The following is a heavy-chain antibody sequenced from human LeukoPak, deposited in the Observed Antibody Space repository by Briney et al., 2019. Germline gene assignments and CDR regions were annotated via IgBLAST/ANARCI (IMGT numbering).Heavy chain of an antibody. D-gene: IGHD3-10*01. CDR3: AMLWFGESTSLYYFDY. J-gene: IGHJ4*02. Sequence: SETLSLTCTVSGGSISSSSYHWGWIRQPPGKGLEWIGSIYYSGSTYYNPSLKSRVTISVDMSKKQLSLKVNSVTAADTAVYYCAMLWFGESTSLYYFDYWGQGTLVTVSS. V-gene: IGHV4-39*01. CDR1: GGSISSSSYH. CDR2: IYYSGST.